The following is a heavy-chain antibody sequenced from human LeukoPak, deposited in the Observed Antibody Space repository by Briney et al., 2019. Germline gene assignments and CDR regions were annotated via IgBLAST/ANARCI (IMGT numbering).Heavy chain of an antibody. CDR3: VRDRTLISTASFHI. CDR1: GFTFGDYA. V-gene: IGHV3-49*04. J-gene: IGHJ3*02. D-gene: IGHD1-14*01. Sequence: GGSLRLSCTASGFTFGDYAMNWVRQAPGKGLEWVAIIRSKANGGTTEYAASVKGRFSISRDDFRSIAYLQMNSLKTEDAAVYYSVRDRTLISTASFHIWGQGTMVTVSS. CDR2: IRSKANGGTT.